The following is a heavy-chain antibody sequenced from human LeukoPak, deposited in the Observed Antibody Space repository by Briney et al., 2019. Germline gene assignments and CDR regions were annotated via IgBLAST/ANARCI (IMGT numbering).Heavy chain of an antibody. Sequence: ASVKVSCKASGYTFTGYYMHWVRQAPGQGLEWMGWINPSSGGTNYAQKFQGRVTMTRDTSISTAYMELSGLRSDDTAVYYCARLTYYDFWSGYNYAFDIWGQGTMVTVSS. CDR3: ARLTYYDFWSGYNYAFDI. CDR1: GYTFTGYY. V-gene: IGHV1-2*02. D-gene: IGHD3-3*01. J-gene: IGHJ3*02. CDR2: INPSSGGT.